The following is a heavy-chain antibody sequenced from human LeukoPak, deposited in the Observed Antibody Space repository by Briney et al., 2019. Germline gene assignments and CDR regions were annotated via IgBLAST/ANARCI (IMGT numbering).Heavy chain of an antibody. CDR2: ISTGSNNI. Sequence: PGGSLRLSCAASGFTFSSYAINWVRQAPGKGLEWVSFISTGSNNIYYANSVKGRFTISRDNAMNSLYLQMNSLRAGDLVVYYCARAGDNTIFVLQWGRGTLVSVSS. CDR1: GFTFSSYA. V-gene: IGHV3-21*01. D-gene: IGHD3-9*01. J-gene: IGHJ4*02. CDR3: ARAGDNTIFVLQ.